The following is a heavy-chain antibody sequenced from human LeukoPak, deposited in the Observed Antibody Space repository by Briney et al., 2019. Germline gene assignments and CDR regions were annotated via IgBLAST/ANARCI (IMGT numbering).Heavy chain of an antibody. J-gene: IGHJ3*02. CDR2: INSDGSST. V-gene: IGHV3-74*01. Sequence: GGSLRLSCAASGFTFSSYWMHWVRQVPGKGLVWVSRINSDGSSTSYADSVKGRFTISRDDAKNTLYVQMNSLRVEDTAVYYCSTGSGHAFDIWGRGTMVTVSS. CDR3: STGSGHAFDI. CDR1: GFTFSSYW. D-gene: IGHD3-10*01.